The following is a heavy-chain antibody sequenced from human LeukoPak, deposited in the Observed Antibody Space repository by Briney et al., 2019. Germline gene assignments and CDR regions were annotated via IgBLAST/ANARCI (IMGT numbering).Heavy chain of an antibody. Sequence: GGSLRLSCAASGFTFSSYSMNWVRQAPGKGLEWVSSISSSSSYIYYADSVKGRFTISRDNAKNSLYLQMNSLRAEDTAVYYCARVTFSGWSDPDYWDQGTLVTVSS. V-gene: IGHV3-21*01. CDR2: ISSSSSYI. CDR1: GFTFSSYS. J-gene: IGHJ4*02. CDR3: ARVTFSGWSDPDY. D-gene: IGHD6-19*01.